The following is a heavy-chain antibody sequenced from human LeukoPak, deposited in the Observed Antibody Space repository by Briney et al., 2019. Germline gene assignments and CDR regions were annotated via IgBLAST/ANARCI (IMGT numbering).Heavy chain of an antibody. CDR1: GFTFSDYS. Sequence: NPGRSLRLSCAASGFTFSDYSMNWVRQAPGRGLEWVSNIRSDSSDKCYADSVKGRFTISRDNAKNSLFLHMDSLRVEDTAFYYCARDLNWGFDYWGQGAQVTVSS. V-gene: IGHV3-21*01. CDR2: IRSDSSDK. CDR3: ARDLNWGFDY. D-gene: IGHD7-27*01. J-gene: IGHJ4*02.